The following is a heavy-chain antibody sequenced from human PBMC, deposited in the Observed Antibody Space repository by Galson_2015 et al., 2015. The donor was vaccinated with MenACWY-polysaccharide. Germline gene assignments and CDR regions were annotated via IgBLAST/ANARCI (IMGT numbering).Heavy chain of an antibody. D-gene: IGHD2-2*01. V-gene: IGHV1-2*02. J-gene: IGHJ5*02. CDR3: ARTVYCSSTSCYGWFDP. Sequence: SVKVSCKASGYTFTGYYMHWVRQAPGQGLEWMGWINPNSGGTNYAQKFQGRVTMTRDTSISTAYMELSRLRSDDTAVYYCARTVYCSSTSCYGWFDPWGQGTLVTVSS. CDR1: GYTFTGYY. CDR2: INPNSGGT.